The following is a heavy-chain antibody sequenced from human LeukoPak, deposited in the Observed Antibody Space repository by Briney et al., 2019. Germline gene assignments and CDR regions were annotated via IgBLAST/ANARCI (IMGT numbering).Heavy chain of an antibody. CDR3: AREVAGDRGFDF. D-gene: IGHD7-27*01. V-gene: IGHV3-48*03. CDR2: ISSSGSTI. CDR1: GFTFSSYE. Sequence: GGSLRLSCAASGFTFSSYEMNWVRQAPGKGLECISYISSSGSTIYYADSVKGRFTISRDNAKNSLYLQMNSLRVEDTAVYYCAREVAGDRGFDFWGQGTLVTVSS. J-gene: IGHJ4*02.